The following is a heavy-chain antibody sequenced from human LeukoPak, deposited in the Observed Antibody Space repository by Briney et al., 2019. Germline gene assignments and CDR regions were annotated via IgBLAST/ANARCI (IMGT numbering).Heavy chain of an antibody. CDR1: GFSFSSHS. Sequence: GGSLRLSCAASGFSFSSHSMNWVRQAPGKGLEWVSSVSSSSSFIYYADSVKGRFTISRDNAKKSLYLQMNSLRAEDTAVYYCARDRVSGFGPDYWGQGTLVTVSS. D-gene: IGHD3-10*01. V-gene: IGHV3-21*01. J-gene: IGHJ4*02. CDR3: ARDRVSGFGPDY. CDR2: VSSSSSFI.